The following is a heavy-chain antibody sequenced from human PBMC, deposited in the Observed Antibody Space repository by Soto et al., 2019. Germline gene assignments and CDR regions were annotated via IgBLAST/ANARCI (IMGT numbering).Heavy chain of an antibody. CDR1: GGSISSSNW. V-gene: IGHV4-4*02. CDR2: IYHSGST. CDR3: AREYYDILTGFPSYYYYGMDV. J-gene: IGHJ6*02. Sequence: SETLSLTCAVSGGSISSSNWWSWVRQPPGKGLEWIGEIYHSGSTNYNPSLKSRVTISVDKSKNQFSLKLSSVTAADTAVYYCAREYYDILTGFPSYYYYGMDVWGQGTTVTVSS. D-gene: IGHD3-9*01.